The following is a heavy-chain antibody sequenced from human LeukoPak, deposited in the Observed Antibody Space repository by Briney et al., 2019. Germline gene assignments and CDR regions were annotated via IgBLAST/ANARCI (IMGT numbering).Heavy chain of an antibody. Sequence: ASVKVSCKASGGTFSSYAISWVRQAPGQGLEWMGGIIPIFGTANYAQKFQGRVTITTDESTSTAYMELSSLRSEDTAVYYCARDPPRAAYYDFWSGLQNYYYYYYMDVWGKGTTVTVSS. CDR1: GGTFSSYA. V-gene: IGHV1-69*05. CDR2: IIPIFGTA. J-gene: IGHJ6*03. D-gene: IGHD3-3*01. CDR3: ARDPPRAAYYDFWSGLQNYYYYYYMDV.